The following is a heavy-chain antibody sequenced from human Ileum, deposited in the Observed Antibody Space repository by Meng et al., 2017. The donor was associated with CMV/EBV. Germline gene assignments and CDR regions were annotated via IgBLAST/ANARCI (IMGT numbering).Heavy chain of an antibody. V-gene: IGHV4-30-4*08. D-gene: IGHD5-12*01. CDR2: IYSSGTA. CDR3: AREGGYDRRYFDY. CDR1: GDSITSGDYY. Sequence: SETLSLTCSVSGDSITSGDYYWSWIRQPPGKGLEWIGYIYSSGTAYYNPSLKTAISIDTSKNQFSLRLTSVTAADTAVYYCAREGGYDRRYFDYWGQGILVTSPQ. J-gene: IGHJ4*02.